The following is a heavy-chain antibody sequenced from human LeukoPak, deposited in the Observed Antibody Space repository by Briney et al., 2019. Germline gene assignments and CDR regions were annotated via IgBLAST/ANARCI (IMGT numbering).Heavy chain of an antibody. V-gene: IGHV3-48*03. CDR2: ISTSGDTI. J-gene: IGHJ6*02. CDR1: GFTFSSYA. Sequence: PGGSLRLSCAASGFTFSSYAMSWVRQAPGKGLEWVSYISTSGDTIYYADSVKGRFTISRDNAKNSLYLQMNSLRAEDTAVYYCAREIAAVYYYYYGMDVWGQGTTVTVSS. D-gene: IGHD6-13*01. CDR3: AREIAAVYYYYYGMDV.